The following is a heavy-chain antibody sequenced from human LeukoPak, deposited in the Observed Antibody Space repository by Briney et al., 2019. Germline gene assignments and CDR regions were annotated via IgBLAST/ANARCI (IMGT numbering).Heavy chain of an antibody. J-gene: IGHJ3*02. V-gene: IGHV1-18*01. CDR2: ISPYNGNT. D-gene: IGHD6-19*01. CDR1: GYIFISYG. CDR3: ARDRLQWLVDAFDI. Sequence: ASVKVSCKASGYIFISYGISWVRQAPGQGLEWMRWISPYNGNTNYAQNLQGRVTMTTDTSTSTAYMELRSLRSDDTAVYYCARDRLQWLVDAFDIWGQGTMVTVSS.